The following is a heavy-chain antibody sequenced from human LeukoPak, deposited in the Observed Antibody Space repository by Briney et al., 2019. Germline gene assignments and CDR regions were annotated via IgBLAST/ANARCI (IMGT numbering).Heavy chain of an antibody. Sequence: SETLSLTCTVPGGSISSYYWSWIRQPPGKGLEWIGYIYYSGSTNYNPSLKSRVTISVDTSKSQFSLKLSSVTAADTAVYYCARDKGSGSYFGHFGMDLWGQGTTVTVSS. V-gene: IGHV4-59*12. CDR2: IYYSGST. CDR1: GGSISSYY. D-gene: IGHD1-26*01. CDR3: ARDKGSGSYFGHFGMDL. J-gene: IGHJ6*02.